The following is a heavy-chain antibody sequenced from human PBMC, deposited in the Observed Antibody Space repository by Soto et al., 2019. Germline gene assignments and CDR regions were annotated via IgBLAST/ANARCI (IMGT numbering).Heavy chain of an antibody. CDR1: GGSISSYY. V-gene: IGHV4-59*08. CDR2: IYYSGST. D-gene: IGHD3-10*01. J-gene: IGHJ4*01. CDR3: ARHKYGSGRTYFAY. Sequence: SETLSLTCTVSGGSISSYYWSWIRQPPGKGLEWIGYIYYSGSTNYNPSLKSRVTISVDTSKNQFSLKLNSMTAADTAVYYCARHKYGSGRTYFAYWGQGSLGTVSS.